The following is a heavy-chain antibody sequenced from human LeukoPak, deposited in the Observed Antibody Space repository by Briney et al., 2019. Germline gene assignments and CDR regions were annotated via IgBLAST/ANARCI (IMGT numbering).Heavy chain of an antibody. D-gene: IGHD3-22*01. CDR3: ARGKLSGDSTSTFDY. CDR1: GGSISSSSYY. CDR2: IYYSAST. Sequence: SETLSLTCTVSGGSISSSSYYWGWIRQPPGKGLEWIGSIYYSASTHYNPSLKSRVTISLYTSKNQFSLKLSSVTAADTAVYYCARGKLSGDSTSTFDYWGQGTLVTVSS. J-gene: IGHJ4*02. V-gene: IGHV4-39*07.